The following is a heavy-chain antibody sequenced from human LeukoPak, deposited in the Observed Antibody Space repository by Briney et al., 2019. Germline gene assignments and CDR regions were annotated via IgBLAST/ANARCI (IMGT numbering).Heavy chain of an antibody. D-gene: IGHD3-10*01. CDR3: ARDFGGPGDI. V-gene: IGHV3-7*01. Sequence: GGSLRLSCAASGFTFSSYLMSWVRQAPGKGLEWVANIKQDGSEKYYVDSVKGRFTISRDNAKNSLYLQMYSLRAEDTAVYYCARDFGGPGDIWGQGTMVTVSS. J-gene: IGHJ3*02. CDR2: IKQDGSEK. CDR1: GFTFSSYL.